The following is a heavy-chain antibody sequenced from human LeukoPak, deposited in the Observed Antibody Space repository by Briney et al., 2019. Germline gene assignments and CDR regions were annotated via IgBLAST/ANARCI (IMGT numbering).Heavy chain of an antibody. CDR1: GGSINSYY. CDR2: VNYSGST. V-gene: IGHV4-59*01. D-gene: IGHD1-14*01. Sequence: PSETLSLTCTVSGGSINSYYWSWIRQPPGKGLEWIGNVNYSGSTNYNPSLKRRVTISVDTSKNHFSLKLNSVSAADTAVYYCARGGIRDWFDPWGQGTLVTVSS. CDR3: ARGGIRDWFDP. J-gene: IGHJ5*02.